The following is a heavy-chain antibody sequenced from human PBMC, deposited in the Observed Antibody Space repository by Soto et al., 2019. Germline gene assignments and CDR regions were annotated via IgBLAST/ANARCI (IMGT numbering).Heavy chain of an antibody. V-gene: IGHV4-59*01. CDR3: ARDSGRSFDY. CDR2: IYYSGST. CDR1: GGSISSYY. D-gene: IGHD1-26*01. Sequence: PSETLSLTCTVSGGSISSYYWSGIRQPPGKGLEWIGYIYYSGSTNYNPSLKSRVTISVDTSKNQFSLKLSSVTAADTAVYYCARDSGRSFDYWGQGTLVTVSS. J-gene: IGHJ4*02.